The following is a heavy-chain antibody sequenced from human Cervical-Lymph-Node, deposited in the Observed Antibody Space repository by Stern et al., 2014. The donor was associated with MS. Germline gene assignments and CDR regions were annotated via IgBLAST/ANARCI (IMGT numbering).Heavy chain of an antibody. Sequence: QVQLVESGGGVVRPGTSLRLSCATSGFTFHTYPIHWVRQAPGKGLEWVAVISYDGRYRFYADSVRGRFTISRDDSRNTVSLQMNSLRAEDTAVYYCARDRGAKNVNNVGDFDYWGQGTRVIVSS. CDR1: GFTFHTYP. D-gene: IGHD3-16*01. CDR2: ISYDGRYR. V-gene: IGHV3-30*04. CDR3: ARDRGAKNVNNVGDFDY. J-gene: IGHJ4*02.